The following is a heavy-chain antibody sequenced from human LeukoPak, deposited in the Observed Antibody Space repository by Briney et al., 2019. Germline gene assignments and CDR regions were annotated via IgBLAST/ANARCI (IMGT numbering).Heavy chain of an antibody. V-gene: IGHV3-30*04. Sequence: GGSLRLSCAASGFTFSTYAMNWVRQAPGKGLEWVAVSDDGRHNYYADSVKGRFTISRDNSKSTLYPQMNSLRDDDSAAYFCARVYLERLTAGYFDHWGQGTQVTVSP. CDR3: ARVYLERLTAGYFDH. CDR2: SDDGRHN. J-gene: IGHJ4*02. CDR1: GFTFSTYA. D-gene: IGHD2-8*01.